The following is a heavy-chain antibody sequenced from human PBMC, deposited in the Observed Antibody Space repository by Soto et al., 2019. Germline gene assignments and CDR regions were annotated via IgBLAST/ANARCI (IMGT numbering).Heavy chain of an antibody. J-gene: IGHJ4*02. Sequence: DVQVVASGGGLVQPGGSLRLSCAPSGFTFSVSDMTWVRQAPGKGLEWVSSISISGDAAYYADSVKGRFTISRDNPKNPLYLQMSRLRAEDSAVYYCAKLVSRAQFAYLARGGLVTVSS. CDR1: GFTFSVSD. D-gene: IGHD2-15*01. V-gene: IGHV3-23*04. CDR2: ISISGDAA. CDR3: AKLVSRAQFAY.